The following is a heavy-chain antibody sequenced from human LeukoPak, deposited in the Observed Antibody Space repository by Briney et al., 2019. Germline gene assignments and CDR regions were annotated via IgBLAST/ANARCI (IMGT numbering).Heavy chain of an antibody. V-gene: IGHV3-23*01. Sequence: GGSLRLSCAASGFTFGSYAMSWVRQAPGKRLEWVSAISGSGVNSYYADSVKGRFTISRDNSKNTLFLQVNSLRAEDTALYYCAKGSKRITMIVVVTPFDYWGQGTLVTVSS. CDR3: AKGSKRITMIVVVTPFDY. J-gene: IGHJ4*02. CDR1: GFTFGSYA. D-gene: IGHD3-22*01. CDR2: ISGSGVNS.